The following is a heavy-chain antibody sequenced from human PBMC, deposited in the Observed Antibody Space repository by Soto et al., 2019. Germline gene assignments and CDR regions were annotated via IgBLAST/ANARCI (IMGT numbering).Heavy chain of an antibody. CDR2: ISTSGGRP. V-gene: IGHV3-23*01. CDR3: ARDGRIRRPDWYFDL. J-gene: IGHJ2*01. CDR1: GITFSNYA. Sequence: EVQLLESGGGLVQPGGSLRLSCTASGITFSNYAMSWVRQAPRKGLEWVSSISTSGGRPYYADSVKGRFTISRDNSKNTLYLQMNSLRVEDTAVYYCARDGRIRRPDWYFDLWGRGTLVTVSS. D-gene: IGHD2-15*01.